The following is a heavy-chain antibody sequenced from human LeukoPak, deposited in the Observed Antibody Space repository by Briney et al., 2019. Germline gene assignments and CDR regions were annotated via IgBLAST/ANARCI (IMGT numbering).Heavy chain of an antibody. CDR1: GFTFRSYW. D-gene: IGHD6-6*01. V-gene: IGHV3-74*01. CDR3: ARERARALDN. J-gene: IGHJ4*02. CDR2: INSDGRTT. Sequence: TGGSLRLSCVVSGFTFRSYWMHWVRQVPGKGLEWVSRINSDGRTTNYADSVKGRFTIYRDNAKNTLFLQMNSLRAEDTAVFYCARERARALDNWGQGTLVTVSS.